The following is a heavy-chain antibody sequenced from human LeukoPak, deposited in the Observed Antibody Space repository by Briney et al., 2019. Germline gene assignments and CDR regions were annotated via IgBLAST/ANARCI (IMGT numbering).Heavy chain of an antibody. CDR1: GFTLSNYW. V-gene: IGHV3-74*01. J-gene: IGHJ4*02. CDR3: ARVVDTHFDY. D-gene: IGHD5-18*01. Sequence: GGSLRLSCAASGFTLSNYWMHWVRQAPGKGLVWVSRIKSDGSTTTYADSVKGRFTISRDNAKNTLYLQMNSLRAEDTAVYYCARVVDTHFDYWGQGTLVTVSS. CDR2: IKSDGSTT.